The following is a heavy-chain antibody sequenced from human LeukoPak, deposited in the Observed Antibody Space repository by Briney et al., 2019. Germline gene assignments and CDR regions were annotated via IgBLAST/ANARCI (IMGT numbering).Heavy chain of an antibody. J-gene: IGHJ3*02. D-gene: IGHD3-22*01. CDR1: GFSVTNSY. CDR3: ARDLEDSSPFGAFDM. CDR2: FYVGGAT. V-gene: IGHV3-53*01. Sequence: GGSLRLSCAVSGFSVTNSYMSWVRQAPGKGLEWVSVFYVGGATYYADSVKGRFTISRDNSENTLYLQMNSLRAEDTAVYYCARDLEDSSPFGAFDMWGQGTMVTVSS.